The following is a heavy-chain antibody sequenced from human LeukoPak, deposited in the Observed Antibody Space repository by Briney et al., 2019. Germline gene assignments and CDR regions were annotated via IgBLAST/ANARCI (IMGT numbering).Heavy chain of an antibody. V-gene: IGHV3-23*01. CDR3: AKDTGGSCYSAIAY. J-gene: IGHJ4*02. CDR2: ICGNDGKT. D-gene: IGHD2-15*01. CDR1: GFSFSTYA. Sequence: GGSLRLSCAASGFSFSTYAMSWVRQAPGKGLEWVSGICGNDGKTYYADSVKGRFTISRDNTKNTLPLQMNSLRAEDTALYYCAKDTGGSCYSAIAYWGQGALVTVST.